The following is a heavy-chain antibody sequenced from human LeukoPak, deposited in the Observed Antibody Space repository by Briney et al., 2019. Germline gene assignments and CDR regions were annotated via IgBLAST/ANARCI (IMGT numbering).Heavy chain of an antibody. D-gene: IGHD6-13*01. CDR1: GFSLSASGVG. J-gene: IGHJ4*02. Sequence: SGPTLVKPTQTLTLTCTFSGFSLSASGVGVGWIRQPPGTALEWLALIYWHGDQRYSPSLQTRLAIAKDTSKNQVVLALTNVDPVDTATYYCIHQHNLAAADTWGQGILVTVSS. CDR2: IYWHGDQ. V-gene: IGHV2-5*01. CDR3: IHQHNLAAADT.